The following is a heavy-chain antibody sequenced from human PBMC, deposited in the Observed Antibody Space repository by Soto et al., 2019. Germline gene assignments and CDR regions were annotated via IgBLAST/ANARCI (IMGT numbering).Heavy chain of an antibody. J-gene: IGHJ4*02. D-gene: IGHD4-17*01. Sequence: GGSLRLSCAASGFTFSSYSMNWVRQAPGKGLEWVSSISSSSSYIYYADSVKGRFTISRDNAKNSLHLQMNSLRAEDTAVYYCARDYGDYVSVYYFDYWGQGTLVTVSS. CDR3: ARDYGDYVSVYYFDY. CDR1: GFTFSSYS. V-gene: IGHV3-21*01. CDR2: ISSSSSYI.